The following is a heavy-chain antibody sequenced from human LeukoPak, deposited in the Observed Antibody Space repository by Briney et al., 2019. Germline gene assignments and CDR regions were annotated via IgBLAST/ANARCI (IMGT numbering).Heavy chain of an antibody. CDR3: ARGSWELPTGFDY. V-gene: IGHV3-49*03. CDR1: GFTFGTHT. Sequence: GGSLRLSCTTSGFTFGTHTMHWFRQAPGKGLQWIGFIRSSGTTQYAASVKGRFTISRDDSKSIAYLQMNSLKTEDTAVYYCARGSWELPTGFDYWGQGTLVTVSS. J-gene: IGHJ4*02. CDR2: IRSSGTT. D-gene: IGHD1-26*01.